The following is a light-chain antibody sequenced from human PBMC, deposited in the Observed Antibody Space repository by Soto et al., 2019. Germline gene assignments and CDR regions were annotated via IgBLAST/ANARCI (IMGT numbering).Light chain of an antibody. CDR1: QDISNF. CDR2: SAN. V-gene: IGKV1-17*03. Sequence: DIQMTQSPSDMSASVGDRVTITCRASQDISNFLVWFQQRPGKVPKRLMYSANRLESGVPSRFSGSGSGTEFTLTSSSLQPEDFAPYYCLQHKSYPRTFGQGTKVEIK. CDR3: LQHKSYPRT. J-gene: IGKJ1*01.